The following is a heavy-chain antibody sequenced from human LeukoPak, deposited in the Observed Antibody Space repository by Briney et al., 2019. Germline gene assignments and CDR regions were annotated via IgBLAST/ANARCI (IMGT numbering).Heavy chain of an antibody. J-gene: IGHJ4*02. CDR3: ARDPVRGCSSTSCYSDY. CDR2: IYYSGST. D-gene: IGHD2-2*01. CDR1: GGSISSSSYY. Sequence: SETLSLTCTVSGGSISSSSYYWGWIRQPPGKGLEWIGSIYYSGSTYYNPSLKSRVTISVDTSKSQFSLKLSSVTAADTAVYYCARDPVRGCSSTSCYSDYWGQGTLVTVSS. V-gene: IGHV4-39*07.